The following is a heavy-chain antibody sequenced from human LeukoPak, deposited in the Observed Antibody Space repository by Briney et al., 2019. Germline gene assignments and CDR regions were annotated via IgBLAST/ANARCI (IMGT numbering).Heavy chain of an antibody. CDR1: GGSISRYY. J-gene: IGHJ4*02. CDR3: ARRHVQYTSSSDPYYFDY. V-gene: IGHV4-59*01. CDR2: VYYSGST. D-gene: IGHD6-6*01. Sequence: SETLSLTCTVSGGSISRYYWSWIRQPPGKGLEWIGYVYYSGSTNYNPSLKSRATISVHTSKTQLSLKLKSVTAADPAVYYCARRHVQYTSSSDPYYFDYWGQGTLVTVSS.